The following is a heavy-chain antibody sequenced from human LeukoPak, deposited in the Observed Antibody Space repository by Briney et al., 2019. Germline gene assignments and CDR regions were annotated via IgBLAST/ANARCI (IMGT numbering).Heavy chain of an antibody. CDR1: GDSVSTYSAA. CDR3: ARLRLPTNFFDY. V-gene: IGHV6-1*01. CDR2: TFYRSKWFN. Sequence: SQTLSLTCAISGDSVSTYSAAWHWIRQSPSRGLEWLGRTFYRSKWFNEYALSVKSRISIESDTSKNQFSLHLNSVTPEDTAVYYCARLRLPTNFFDYWGQGALVTVSS. J-gene: IGHJ4*02.